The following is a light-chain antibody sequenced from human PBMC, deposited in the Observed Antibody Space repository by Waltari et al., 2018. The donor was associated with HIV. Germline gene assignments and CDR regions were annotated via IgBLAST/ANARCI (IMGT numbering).Light chain of an antibody. CDR1: QSVPSDY. J-gene: IGKJ2*01. CDR2: GAS. Sequence: EILLTQSPGTLSLSTGETATLSCRASQSVPSDYLAWYQLKPGQAPRLLVYGASSRAADIPDRFSGGGSGTDFTLTIRRLEPEDSAVYYCQQYGSSPRTFGQGTKLEIK. CDR3: QQYGSSPRT. V-gene: IGKV3-20*01.